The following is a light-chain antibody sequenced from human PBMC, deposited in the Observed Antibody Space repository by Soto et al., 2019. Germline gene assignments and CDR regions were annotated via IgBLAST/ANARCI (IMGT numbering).Light chain of an antibody. CDR2: DVT. V-gene: IGLV2-14*01. J-gene: IGLJ1*01. CDR1: SSDVGGYNY. Sequence: QSVLTQPASVSGSPGQSITISCTGTSSDVGGYNYVSWYQQHPVKAPKLMIYDVTNRPSGVSDRFSGSKSGNTASLTISGLQAEDEANYYCSSSTCRSTPYVFGTGTKVTVL. CDR3: SSSTCRSTPYV.